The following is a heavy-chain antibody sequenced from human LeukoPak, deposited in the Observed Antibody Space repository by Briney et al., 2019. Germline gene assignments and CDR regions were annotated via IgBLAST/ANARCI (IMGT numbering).Heavy chain of an antibody. V-gene: IGHV4-34*01. CDR2: INHSGST. D-gene: IGHD2/OR15-2a*01. CDR3: ARAVKYHDAFDI. Sequence: SETLSLTCAVYGGSFSGYYWSWIRQPPGKGLEWIGEINHSGSTNYNPSLKSRVTISVDTSKNQFSLKLSSVTAADTAVYYCARAVKYHDAFDIWGQGTMVTVSS. CDR1: GGSFSGYY. J-gene: IGHJ3*02.